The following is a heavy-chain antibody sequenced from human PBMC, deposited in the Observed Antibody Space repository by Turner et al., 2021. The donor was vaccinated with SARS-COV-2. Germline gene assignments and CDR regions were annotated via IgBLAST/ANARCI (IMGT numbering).Heavy chain of an antibody. D-gene: IGHD4-4*01. Sequence: QVQLVESGGGVVQPGRSLRLSCAASGFIFSSNGMHLVRQAPGKGLEWVAVTSYDGSNKYYADSVKGRFTISRDNSKNTLYLQMNSLRAEDTAVYYCAKQQGLYSNPMYYFDYWGQGTLVTVSS. V-gene: IGHV3-30*18. CDR2: TSYDGSNK. CDR1: GFIFSSNG. J-gene: IGHJ4*02. CDR3: AKQQGLYSNPMYYFDY.